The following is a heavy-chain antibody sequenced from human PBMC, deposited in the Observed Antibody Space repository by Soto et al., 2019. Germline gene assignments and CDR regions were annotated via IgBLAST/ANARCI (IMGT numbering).Heavy chain of an antibody. CDR2: IYYSGST. CDR1: GGSVSSCSYY. D-gene: IGHD3-10*01. CDR3: ARDSPRGNLDAFDI. V-gene: IGHV4-61*01. J-gene: IGHJ3*02. Sequence: SETLSLTCTVSGGSVSSCSYYWSWIRQPPGKGLEWIGYIYYSGSTYYNPSLKSRVTISVDTSKNQFSLKLSSVTAADTAVYYCARDSPRGNLDAFDIWGQGTMVTVSS.